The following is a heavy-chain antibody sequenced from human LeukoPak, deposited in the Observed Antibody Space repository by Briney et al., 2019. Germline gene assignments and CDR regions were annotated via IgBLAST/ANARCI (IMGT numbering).Heavy chain of an antibody. D-gene: IGHD5-12*01. Sequence: SETLSLTCTVSGGSISSSSYYWGWIRQPPGKGLEWIESIYYSGSTYYNPSLKSRVTISVDTSKNQFSLKLSSVTAADTAVYYCRIIVATIGDFDYWGQGTLVTVSS. J-gene: IGHJ4*02. CDR2: IYYSGST. CDR1: GGSISSSSYY. V-gene: IGHV4-39*01. CDR3: RIIVATIGDFDY.